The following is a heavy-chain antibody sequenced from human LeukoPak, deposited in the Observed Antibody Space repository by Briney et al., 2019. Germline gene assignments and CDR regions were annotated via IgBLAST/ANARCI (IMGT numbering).Heavy chain of an antibody. J-gene: IGHJ4*02. D-gene: IGHD4-17*01. CDR3: ARPFSYGEEIGPYYFDY. CDR1: GGSFSGYY. CDR2: INHSGST. V-gene: IGHV4-34*01. Sequence: PSETLSLTCAVYGGSFSGYYWSWIRQPPGKGLEWIGEINHSGSTNYNPSLKSRVTISVDTSKNQFSLKLSSVTAADTAVYYCARPFSYGEEIGPYYFDYWGQGTLVTVSS.